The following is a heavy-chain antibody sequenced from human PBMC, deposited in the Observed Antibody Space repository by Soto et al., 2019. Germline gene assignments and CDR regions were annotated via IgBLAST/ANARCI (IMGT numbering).Heavy chain of an antibody. J-gene: IGHJ6*02. CDR2: ISGSGGST. Sequence: ASGFTFSSYAMSWVRQAPGKGLEWVSAISGSGGSTYYADSVKGRFTISRDNSKNTLYLQMNGLRAEDTAVYYCADDFWSGYQRMDVWGQGTTVTSP. D-gene: IGHD3-3*01. CDR1: GFTFSSYA. V-gene: IGHV3-23*01. CDR3: ADDFWSGYQRMDV.